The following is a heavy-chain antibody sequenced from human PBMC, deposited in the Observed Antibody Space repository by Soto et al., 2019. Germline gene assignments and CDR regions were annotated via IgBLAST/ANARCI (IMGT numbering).Heavy chain of an antibody. J-gene: IGHJ4*02. D-gene: IGHD3-16*01. CDR1: GYTFNAYY. CDR2: INPNSGDT. V-gene: IGHV1-2*02. Sequence: ASVKVSCKASGYTFNAYYIHWGRQAPGQGREWVGRINPNSGDTTYTQKFEGRVTMTRDTSISTADLELNGLRSDDTAIYYRATDPRHLYNFDYWGQGTLVTVSS. CDR3: ATDPRHLYNFDY.